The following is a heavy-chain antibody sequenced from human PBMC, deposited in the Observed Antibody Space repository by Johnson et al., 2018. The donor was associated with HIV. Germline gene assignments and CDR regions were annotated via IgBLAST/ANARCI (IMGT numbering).Heavy chain of an antibody. CDR2: IKSKTDGGTT. Sequence: VQLVESGGGLVKPGGSLRLSCAASGFTFSDYYMTWIRQAPGKGLEWVGRIKSKTDGGTTDYAAPVKGRFTISRDDSKNTLYLQMNSLKTEDTAVYYCTTGDAYYYDSSGYRDAFDIWGQGTMVTVSP. V-gene: IGHV3-15*01. CDR3: TTGDAYYYDSSGYRDAFDI. D-gene: IGHD3-22*01. J-gene: IGHJ3*02. CDR1: GFTFSDYY.